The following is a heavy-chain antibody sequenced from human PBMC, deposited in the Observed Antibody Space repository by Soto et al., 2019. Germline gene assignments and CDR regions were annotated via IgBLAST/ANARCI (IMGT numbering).Heavy chain of an antibody. CDR3: ARDEEYYDILTGSLYYYGMDV. D-gene: IGHD3-9*01. Sequence: GGSLRLSCAASGFTFSSYGMHWVRQAPGRGLEWVAVIWYDGSNKYNADSVKGRFTISRDNSKNTLYLQMNSLRAEDTAVYYCARDEEYYDILTGSLYYYGMDVWGQGTTVTVSS. CDR1: GFTFSSYG. J-gene: IGHJ6*02. V-gene: IGHV3-33*01. CDR2: IWYDGSNK.